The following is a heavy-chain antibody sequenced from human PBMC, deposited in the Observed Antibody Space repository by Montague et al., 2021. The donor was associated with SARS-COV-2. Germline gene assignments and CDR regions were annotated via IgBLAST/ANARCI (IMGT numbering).Heavy chain of an antibody. CDR3: ARDTRPNFAYYDILAGDYSYYGIDV. CDR1: GGSINSGSYY. V-gene: IGHV4-61*02. Sequence: TLSLTCTVSGGSINSGSYYWGWIRQAAGKGLEWIGRISTSGNTKYNTSLKSRVTISVDTSQNQFSLKMYSVTAADTAVYYCARDTRPNFAYYDILAGDYSYYGIDVGGQGTTVTVSS. J-gene: IGHJ6*02. CDR2: ISTSGNT. D-gene: IGHD3-9*01.